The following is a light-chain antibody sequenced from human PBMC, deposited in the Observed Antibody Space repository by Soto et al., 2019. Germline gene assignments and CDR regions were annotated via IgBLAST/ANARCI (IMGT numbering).Light chain of an antibody. Sequence: DIVMTQSPATLSVSPGERATLSCRASQSIRNDLAWYQQKPGQAPRLLIYDASTRATGIPARFSGSGSGTEFTLTISRLEPEDFAVYYCQQYGGSTYTFGQGTKVEIK. J-gene: IGKJ2*01. CDR2: DAS. V-gene: IGKV3D-15*01. CDR3: QQYGGSTYT. CDR1: QSIRND.